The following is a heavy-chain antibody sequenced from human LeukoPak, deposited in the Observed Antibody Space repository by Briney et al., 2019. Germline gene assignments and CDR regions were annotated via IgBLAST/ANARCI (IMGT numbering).Heavy chain of an antibody. V-gene: IGHV3-64*02. J-gene: IGHJ4*02. CDR3: ARDSGTRYYYGSGPFDY. CDR1: GFTFSAYA. CDR2: ISSNGGST. Sequence: PGGSLRLSCAASGFTFSAYAMHWVRQAPGKGLEYVSTISSNGGSTYHADSVKGRLTISRDNSKNTLYLQMGSLRAEDLGVYYCARDSGTRYYYGSGPFDYWGQGTLVTVSS. D-gene: IGHD3-10*01.